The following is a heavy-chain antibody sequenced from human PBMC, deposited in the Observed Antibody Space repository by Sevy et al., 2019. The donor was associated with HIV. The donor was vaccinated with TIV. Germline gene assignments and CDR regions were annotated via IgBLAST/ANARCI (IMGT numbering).Heavy chain of an antibody. CDR2: IIPIFRTA. D-gene: IGHD2-15*01. V-gene: IGHV1-69*13. CDR3: ARGGGLGNCGGGSCYFGNY. CDR1: GGTFNTYA. J-gene: IGHJ4*02. Sequence: VKVSCKASGGTFNTYAISWVRQAPGQGLEWMGGIIPIFRTANYAQYFQGRVAITADESTTTVFMELSSLRSEDTAEYYCARGGGLGNCGGGSCYFGNYWGQGTLVLVSS.